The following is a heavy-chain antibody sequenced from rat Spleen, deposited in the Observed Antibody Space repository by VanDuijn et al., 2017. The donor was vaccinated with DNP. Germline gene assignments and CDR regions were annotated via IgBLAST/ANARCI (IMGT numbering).Heavy chain of an antibody. D-gene: IGHD1-1*01. Sequence: EVLLQESGPGLVKPSQSLSLTCSVTFYSITSSYKWNWIRKFPENKLEWMGHINSAGITDYTPSLKSRISITRDTSTNQFFLQVNSVTTEDTATYYCARWDHYIGFAYWGQGTLVTVSS. CDR3: ARWDHYIGFAY. J-gene: IGHJ3*01. CDR1: FYSITSSYK. CDR2: INSAGIT. V-gene: IGHV3-3*01.